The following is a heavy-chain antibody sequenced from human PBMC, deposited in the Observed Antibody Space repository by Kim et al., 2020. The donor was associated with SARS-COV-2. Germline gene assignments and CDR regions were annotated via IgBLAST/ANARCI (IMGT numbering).Heavy chain of an antibody. J-gene: IGHJ4*02. CDR2: ISHTGDIT. D-gene: IGHD4-17*01. V-gene: IGHV3-23*01. Sequence: GGSLRLSCAGSGFTFSSYGMSWVRQAPGKGLEWVSAISHTGDITDYVDSMKGRFTISRDNSKNTLYLQMNSLRADDTALYYCAIRGSNYGAYNYWGQGTLVTVSS. CDR3: AIRGSNYGAYNY. CDR1: GFTFSSYG.